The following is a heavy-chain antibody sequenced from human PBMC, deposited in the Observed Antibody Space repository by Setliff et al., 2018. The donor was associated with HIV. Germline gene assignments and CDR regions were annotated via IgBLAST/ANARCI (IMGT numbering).Heavy chain of an antibody. J-gene: IGHJ4*02. V-gene: IGHV3-15*07. Sequence: ETLSLTCAVSGYSISSGYYWDWIRQPPGKGLEWVGRIKSKTDGETEDYAAPVKGRFTISRDDSRSTLYLQMNSLITEDTAVYYCTTGTRLVDWGQGALVTVSS. D-gene: IGHD2-21*01. CDR2: IKSKTDGETE. CDR3: TTGTRLVD. CDR1: GYSISSGYY.